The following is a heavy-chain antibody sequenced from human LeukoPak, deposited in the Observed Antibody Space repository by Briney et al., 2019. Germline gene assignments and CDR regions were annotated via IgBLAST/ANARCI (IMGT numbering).Heavy chain of an antibody. CDR2: IYYSGST. D-gene: IGHD3-22*01. CDR1: GGFISSSSYY. J-gene: IGHJ1*01. Sequence: SETLSLTCTISGGFISSSSYYWGWIRQPPGKGLEWIGDIYYSGSTYYNPALKSRVSMSIDTSKNQFSLELRSVAAADTALCYCARRRYYDSTGYLEWGQGTLVTVTS. CDR3: ARRRYYDSTGYLE. V-gene: IGHV4-39*01.